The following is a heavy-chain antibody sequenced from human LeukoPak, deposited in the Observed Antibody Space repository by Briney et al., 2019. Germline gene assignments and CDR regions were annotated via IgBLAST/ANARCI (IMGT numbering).Heavy chain of an antibody. CDR2: IYYSGST. Sequence: SETLSLTCTVSEGSISSSSYSWGWIRQPPGKGLEWIGNIYYSGSTYYNPSLKSRVTISVDTSKKQFFLKVTSVTAADTAVYYCASWQQLLGAFDYWGQGTLVTVSS. CDR1: EGSISSSSYS. D-gene: IGHD6-13*01. J-gene: IGHJ4*02. V-gene: IGHV4-39*07. CDR3: ASWQQLLGAFDY.